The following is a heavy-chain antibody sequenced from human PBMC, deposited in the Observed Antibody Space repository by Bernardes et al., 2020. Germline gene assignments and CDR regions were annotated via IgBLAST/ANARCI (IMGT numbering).Heavy chain of an antibody. CDR1: GGSFSGYY. Sequence: SETLSLTCAVYGGSFSGYYWSWIRQPPGKGLEWIWEINHSGSTNYNPSLKSRVTISVDTSKNQFSLKLSSVTAADTAVYYCARGGYDFWSGYLHHEYFDYWGQGTLVTVSS. CDR3: ARGGYDFWSGYLHHEYFDY. CDR2: INHSGST. V-gene: IGHV4-34*01. J-gene: IGHJ4*02. D-gene: IGHD3-3*01.